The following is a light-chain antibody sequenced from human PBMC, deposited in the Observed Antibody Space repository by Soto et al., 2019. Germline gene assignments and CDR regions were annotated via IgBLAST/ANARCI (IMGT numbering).Light chain of an antibody. CDR1: SSDVGTYNL. CDR3: CSYAGSYTGV. J-gene: IGLJ3*02. CDR2: EDT. Sequence: QSALTQPASVSGSPGQSITISCTGASSDVGTYNLVSWYQQHPGKAPNLIIYEDTKRPSGVSNRFSGSKSGNTASLTVSGLQAEDEADYYCCSYAGSYTGVFGGGTKLTVL. V-gene: IGLV2-23*01.